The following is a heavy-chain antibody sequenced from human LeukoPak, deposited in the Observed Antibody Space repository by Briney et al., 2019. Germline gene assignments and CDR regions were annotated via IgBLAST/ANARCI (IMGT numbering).Heavy chain of an antibody. CDR3: ARHRRIAAAGTTSDLDY. CDR1: GYSFTSYW. CDR2: IYPGDSDT. V-gene: IGHV5-51*01. J-gene: IGHJ4*02. D-gene: IGHD6-13*01. Sequence: GESLKISCKGSGYSFTSYWIGWVRRMPGKGLEWMGIIYPGDSDTRYSPSFQGQVTISADKSISTAYLQWSSLKASDTAMYYCARHRRIAAAGTTSDLDYWGQGTLVTVSS.